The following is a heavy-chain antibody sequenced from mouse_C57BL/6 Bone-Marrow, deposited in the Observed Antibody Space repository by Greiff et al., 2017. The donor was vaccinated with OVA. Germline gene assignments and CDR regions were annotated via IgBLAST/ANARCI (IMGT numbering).Heavy chain of an antibody. V-gene: IGHV1-26*01. CDR3: ARRGGSMDY. CDR2: SSPNNGGT. Sequence: EVQLQQSGPELVKPGASVKISCKASGYPFTDYYMNWVKQSHGTSLAWIGDSSPNNGGTSYNQKFKGKATLTVDTHARTAYMALRRLTSEESASYYCARRGGSMDYWGQGTSVTVAS. J-gene: IGHJ4*01. CDR1: GYPFTDYY.